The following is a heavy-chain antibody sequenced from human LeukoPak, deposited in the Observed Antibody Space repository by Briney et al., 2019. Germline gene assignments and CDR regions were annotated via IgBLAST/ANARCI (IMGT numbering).Heavy chain of an antibody. CDR2: ITESHNPV. CDR3: ARVPGQLSWVDP. CDR1: GFTFSSSS. D-gene: IGHD1-1*01. V-gene: IGHV3-21*01. J-gene: IGHJ5*02. Sequence: PGGSLRLSCAASGFTFSSSSMNWIRQAPGKGLEWVSSITESHNPVDYAGSVKGGFTISRHDAKNSLYVQMDSLRAEYTAVYYCARVPGQLSWVDPGGEGTLAAVS.